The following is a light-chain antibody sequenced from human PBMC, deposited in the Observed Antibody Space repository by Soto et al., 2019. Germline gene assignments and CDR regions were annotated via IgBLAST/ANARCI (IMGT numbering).Light chain of an antibody. Sequence: QSVVTLPGPVERATGPSITNSCTGNNSDVGTYDLVSCYQQHPDKAPKLLIYDVTVRPSGVSNRFSGSKSGNTASLTISGLQAEDEADYYCCSHAQSCTLVVFGGGTKVTVL. J-gene: IGLJ2*01. CDR1: NSDVGTYDL. CDR2: DVT. V-gene: IGLV2-23*02. CDR3: CSHAQSCTLVV.